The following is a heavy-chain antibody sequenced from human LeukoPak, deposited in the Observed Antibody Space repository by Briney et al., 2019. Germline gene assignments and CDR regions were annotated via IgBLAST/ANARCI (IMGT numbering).Heavy chain of an antibody. V-gene: IGHV4-39*01. CDR3: ARRSQFRGIFEY. Sequence: SETLSLTCTVSGGSIDTRSYYWGWIRQPPGKGLEWIGNIYFNGSTHYNSSLKSRLTISVDTSKNQFSLKLSSMTAADTAVYYCARRSQFRGIFEYWGQGVLVTVSS. D-gene: IGHD2-21*01. CDR2: IYFNGST. J-gene: IGHJ4*02. CDR1: GGSIDTRSYY.